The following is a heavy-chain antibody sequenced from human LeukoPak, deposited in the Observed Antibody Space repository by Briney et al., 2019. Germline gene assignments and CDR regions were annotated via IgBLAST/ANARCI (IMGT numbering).Heavy chain of an antibody. J-gene: IGHJ4*02. CDR3: VKDLAVAATPILDY. D-gene: IGHD2-15*01. Sequence: GGSLRLSCSASGFTFSSYAMHWVRQAPGKGLEYVSAISSNGGSTYYADSVKGRFTISRDNSKNTLYLQMSSPRAEDTAVYHCVKDLAVAATPILDYWGQGTLVTVSS. CDR1: GFTFSSYA. CDR2: ISSNGGST. V-gene: IGHV3-64D*06.